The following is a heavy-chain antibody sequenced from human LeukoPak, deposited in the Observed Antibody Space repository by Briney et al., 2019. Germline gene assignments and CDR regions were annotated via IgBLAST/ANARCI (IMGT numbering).Heavy chain of an antibody. CDR2: ISYSGST. Sequence: PSETLSLTCTVSGGSISSYYWSWIRQPPGKGLEWIGYISYSGSTDYNPSLKSRVTISVDTSKNQFSLNLRSVTAADTAVYYCARGRDGLNYGPFDYWGQGTLVTVSS. CDR1: GGSISSYY. V-gene: IGHV4-59*01. CDR3: ARGRDGLNYGPFDY. D-gene: IGHD5-24*01. J-gene: IGHJ4*02.